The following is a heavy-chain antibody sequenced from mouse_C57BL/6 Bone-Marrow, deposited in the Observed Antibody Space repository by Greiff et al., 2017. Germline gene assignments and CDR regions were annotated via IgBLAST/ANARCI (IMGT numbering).Heavy chain of an antibody. D-gene: IGHD1-1*01. V-gene: IGHV1-39*01. CDR2: INPNYGTT. CDR1: GYSFTDYN. J-gene: IGHJ4*01. Sequence: EVKLQQSGPELVKPGASVKISCKASGYSFTDYNMNWVKQSNGKSLEWIGVINPNYGTTSYNQKFKGKATLTVDQSSSTAYMQLNSLTSEDSAVYYCANYGSSPSYAMDYWGQGTAVTVSS. CDR3: ANYGSSPSYAMDY.